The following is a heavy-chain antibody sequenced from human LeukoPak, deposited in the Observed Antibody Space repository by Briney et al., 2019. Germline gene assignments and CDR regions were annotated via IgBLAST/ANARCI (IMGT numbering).Heavy chain of an antibody. V-gene: IGHV1-2*02. J-gene: IGHJ4*02. CDR3: ARVTGAAAGTPHFDY. Sequence: GASVKVSCKASGFTFNAYNIHWVRQAPGQGLEWMGWINPKSGGANYAQKFQGRVTMTWDTSISTAYMELSRLRSDDTAVYYCARVTGAAAGTPHFDYWGQGTLVTVSS. CDR2: INPKSGGA. D-gene: IGHD6-13*01. CDR1: GFTFNAYN.